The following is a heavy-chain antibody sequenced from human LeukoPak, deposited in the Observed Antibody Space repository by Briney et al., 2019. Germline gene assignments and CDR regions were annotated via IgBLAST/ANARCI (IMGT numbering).Heavy chain of an antibody. CDR1: GGSISSYY. Sequence: PSETLSLTCTVSGGSISSYYWSWIRQPAGKGLEWIGRIYTSGSTNYNPSLKSRVTMSVDTSKNQFSLKLSSVTAADTAVYYCARALRYFDWLPAPDDAFDIWGQGTMVTVSS. CDR2: IYTSGST. V-gene: IGHV4-4*07. J-gene: IGHJ3*02. CDR3: ARALRYFDWLPAPDDAFDI. D-gene: IGHD3-9*01.